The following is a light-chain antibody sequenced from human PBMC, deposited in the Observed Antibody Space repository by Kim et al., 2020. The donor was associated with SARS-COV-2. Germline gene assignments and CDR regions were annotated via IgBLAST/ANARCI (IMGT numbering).Light chain of an antibody. CDR1: TMGSKS. CDR2: YDS. J-gene: IGLJ2*01. Sequence: ASGETGSIDCGGNTMGSKSVHWYQQKPGQAPVLVIYYDSGRRSGIPGRFSGSNSGNTATLTISRVEAGDEADYYCQVWDSSSDHVVFGGGTKLTVL. V-gene: IGLV3-21*04. CDR3: QVWDSSSDHVV.